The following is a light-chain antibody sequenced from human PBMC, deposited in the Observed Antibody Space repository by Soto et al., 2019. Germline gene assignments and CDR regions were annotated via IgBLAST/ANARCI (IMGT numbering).Light chain of an antibody. CDR2: GAS. CDR3: QQYNRWPPVT. J-gene: IGKJ4*01. Sequence: EIVMTQSPATLSVSPGERATLSCRASQSVSSNLAWYQQKPGQAPRLLIYGASSRATGIPARFSGSGFGTEFTLTISSLQSEDFAVYYCQQYNRWPPVTFGGGTKVESK. CDR1: QSVSSN. V-gene: IGKV3-15*01.